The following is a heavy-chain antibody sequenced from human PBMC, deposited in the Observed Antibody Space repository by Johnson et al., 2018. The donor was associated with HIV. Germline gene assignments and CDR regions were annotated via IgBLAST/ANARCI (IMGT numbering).Heavy chain of an antibody. V-gene: IGHV3-30*04. J-gene: IGHJ3*02. CDR2: ISYDGSNK. Sequence: QVQLVESGGGVVQPGRSLRLSCAASGFTFSSYVMHWVRQAPGKGLEWVAVISYDGSNKYQADPVKGRFTISRDNAKNSLYLQLNSLRAEDTALYYCGRGSMVRGAYDGFDIWGQGTMVTVSS. CDR1: GFTFSSYV. CDR3: GRGSMVRGAYDGFDI. D-gene: IGHD3-10*01.